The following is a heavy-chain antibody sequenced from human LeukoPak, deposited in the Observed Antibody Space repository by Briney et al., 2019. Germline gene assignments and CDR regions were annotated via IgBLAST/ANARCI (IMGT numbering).Heavy chain of an antibody. Sequence: SGRSLRLSCAASGFTFDDYAMHWVRQAPGKGLEWVSGISWNSGSIGYADSVKGRFTISRDNAKNSLYLQMNSLRAEDTALYYCAKDKDGGNSGCFDYWGQGTLVTVSS. CDR3: AKDKDGGNSGCFDY. CDR1: GFTFDDYA. D-gene: IGHD4-23*01. V-gene: IGHV3-9*01. CDR2: ISWNSGSI. J-gene: IGHJ4*02.